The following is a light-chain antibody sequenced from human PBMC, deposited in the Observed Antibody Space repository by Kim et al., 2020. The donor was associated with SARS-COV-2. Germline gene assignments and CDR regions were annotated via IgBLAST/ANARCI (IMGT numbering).Light chain of an antibody. V-gene: IGKV3-11*01. CDR3: QQRANWVYT. CDR2: DGC. J-gene: IGKJ2*01. Sequence: SLSPGDSATLSCRASHSVSSCLAWYQQKPGQAPRLLLDDGCNRATGIPARFSGSGSGTDFTLTISSLEPEDFAVYYCQQRANWVYTFGQGTKLEI. CDR1: HSVSSC.